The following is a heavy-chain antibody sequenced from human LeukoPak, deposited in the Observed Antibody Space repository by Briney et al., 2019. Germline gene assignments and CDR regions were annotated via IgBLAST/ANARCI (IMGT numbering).Heavy chain of an antibody. Sequence: GGSLRLSCAASGFTVSNNDMTWVRQAPGKGLEWVSVVYSGGRTDYADSVKGRFTIPRDNFKNTLYFQMNSLRAEDTAVYYCARASQCGSGRYPYSLWGQGTLVTVSS. CDR2: VYSGGRT. D-gene: IGHD3-10*01. V-gene: IGHV3-66*01. CDR3: ARASQCGSGRYPYSL. CDR1: GFTVSNND. J-gene: IGHJ4*02.